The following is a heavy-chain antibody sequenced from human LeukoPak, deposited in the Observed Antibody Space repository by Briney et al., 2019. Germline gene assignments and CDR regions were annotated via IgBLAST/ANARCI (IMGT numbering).Heavy chain of an antibody. CDR2: INTNTGNP. Sequence: GASVKVSCKASGGTFSSYAISWVRQAPGQGLEWMGWINTNTGNPTYAQGFTGRFVFSLDTSVSTAYLQISSLKAEDTAVYYCARDLPRRYGAAAGKGYWGQGTLVTVSS. CDR1: GGTFSSYA. J-gene: IGHJ4*02. V-gene: IGHV7-4-1*02. CDR3: ARDLPRRYGAAAGKGY. D-gene: IGHD6-13*01.